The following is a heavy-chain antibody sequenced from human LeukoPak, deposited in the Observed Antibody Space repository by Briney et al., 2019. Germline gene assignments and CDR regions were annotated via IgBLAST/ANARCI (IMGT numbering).Heavy chain of an antibody. V-gene: IGHV4-30-4*08. Sequence: NPSQTLSLTCTVSGGSISSGDYYWSWIRQPPGKGLEWIGYIYYSGSTYYNPSLKSRVTISVDTSKNQFSLKLTSVTAADTAVYYCARDFWSGYSHWYFDLWGRGTLVTVSS. D-gene: IGHD3-3*01. CDR3: ARDFWSGYSHWYFDL. CDR1: GGSISSGDYY. J-gene: IGHJ2*01. CDR2: IYYSGST.